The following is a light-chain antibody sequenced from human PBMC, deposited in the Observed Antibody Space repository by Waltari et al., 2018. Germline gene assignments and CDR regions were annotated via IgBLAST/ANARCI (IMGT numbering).Light chain of an antibody. J-gene: IGKJ4*01. CDR2: KAS. CDR3: QQYNSYSPLT. CDR1: QSISSW. Sequence: DIQMTQSPSTLSASVGDRVTLTCRASQSISSWLAWYQQKPGKAPKLLSYKASSLESGVPSRFSGSGSGTEFTLTISSLQPDDFATYYCQQYNSYSPLTFGGGTKVEIK. V-gene: IGKV1-5*03.